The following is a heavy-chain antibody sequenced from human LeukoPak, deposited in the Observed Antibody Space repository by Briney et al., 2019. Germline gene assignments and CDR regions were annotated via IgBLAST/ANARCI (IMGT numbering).Heavy chain of an antibody. V-gene: IGHV3-15*07. CDR3: TTDYYYDSSGYGPLPVDY. J-gene: IGHJ4*02. CDR2: IKSKTDGGTT. CDR1: GFTFSNAW. Sequence: GGSVRLSCAASGFTFSNAWMNWVRQAPGKGLEWVGRIKSKTDGGTTDYAAPVKGRFTISRDDSKNTLYLQMNSLKTEDTAVYYCTTDYYYDSSGYGPLPVDYWGQGTLVTVSS. D-gene: IGHD3-22*01.